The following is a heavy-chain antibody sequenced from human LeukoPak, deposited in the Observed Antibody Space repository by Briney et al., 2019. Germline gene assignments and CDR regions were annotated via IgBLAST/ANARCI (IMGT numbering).Heavy chain of an antibody. CDR2: ISSSSTTI. CDR3: ARDLEAGSGWYPNELYNYYYMDV. CDR1: GFTFSSYS. V-gene: IGHV3-48*01. Sequence: PGGSLRLSCAASGFTFSSYSMNWVRQAPGKGLEWVSYISSSSTTIYYADSVKGRFTISRDNAKNSLYLQMNSLRAEDTAVYYCARDLEAGSGWYPNELYNYYYMDVWGKGTTVTVSS. J-gene: IGHJ6*03. D-gene: IGHD6-19*01.